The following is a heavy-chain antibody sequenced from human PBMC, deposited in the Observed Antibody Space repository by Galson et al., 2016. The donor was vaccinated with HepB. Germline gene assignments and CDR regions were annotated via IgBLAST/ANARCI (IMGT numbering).Heavy chain of an antibody. CDR1: GFTISRYW. Sequence: SLRLSCAASGFTISRYWMHWVRQTPGKGLVWVSRIAFDGTTTTYADSVKGRFIISRDNAKNTMYLQMNSLRAEDTAVYYCVKDRTPGIHLWASDSWGQGILVTVSS. CDR3: VKDRTPGIHLWASDS. CDR2: IAFDGTTT. J-gene: IGHJ4*02. D-gene: IGHD5-18*01. V-gene: IGHV3-74*01.